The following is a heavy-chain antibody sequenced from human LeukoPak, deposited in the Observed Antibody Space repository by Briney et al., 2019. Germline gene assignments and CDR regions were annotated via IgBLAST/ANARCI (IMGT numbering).Heavy chain of an antibody. CDR3: AKDSGYDILTGYYMYYFDY. Sequence: QPGGSLRLSCAASGFTFDDYAMHWVRQAPGKGLEWVSLISGDGGSTYYADSVKGRFTISRDNSKNSLCLQMNSLRTEDTALYYCAKDSGYDILTGYYMYYFDYWGQGTLVTVSS. J-gene: IGHJ4*02. D-gene: IGHD3-9*01. CDR2: ISGDGGST. V-gene: IGHV3-43*02. CDR1: GFTFDDYA.